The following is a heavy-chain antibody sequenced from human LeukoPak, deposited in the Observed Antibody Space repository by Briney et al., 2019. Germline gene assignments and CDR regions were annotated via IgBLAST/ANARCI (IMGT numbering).Heavy chain of an antibody. CDR2: VSGSGSNT. V-gene: IGHV3-23*01. D-gene: IGHD3-22*01. CDR3: ARVSYYDSSGYYGAFDI. J-gene: IGHJ3*02. Sequence: GGSLRLSCAASGFTFSSCAMSWVRLAPGKGLEWVSAVSGSGSNTYYADSVKGRFSISRDNSRNTLYLQMNSLRAEDTAVYYCARVSYYDSSGYYGAFDIWGQGTMVTVSS. CDR1: GFTFSSCA.